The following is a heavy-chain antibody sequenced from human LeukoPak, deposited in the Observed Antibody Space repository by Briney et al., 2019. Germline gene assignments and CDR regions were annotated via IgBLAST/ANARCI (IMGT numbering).Heavy chain of an antibody. V-gene: IGHV4-39*07. CDR3: ARWNHEGRYFDY. J-gene: IGHJ4*02. Sequence: SETLSLTCTVSGDSISSSSHYWGWIRQPPGKGLEWIGNIYYTGSTYYNPSLKSRVTISVDTSKNQVSLQLNSVTPEDTAVYYCARWNHEGRYFDYWDQGTLVTVSS. D-gene: IGHD1-1*01. CDR2: IYYTGST. CDR1: GDSISSSSHY.